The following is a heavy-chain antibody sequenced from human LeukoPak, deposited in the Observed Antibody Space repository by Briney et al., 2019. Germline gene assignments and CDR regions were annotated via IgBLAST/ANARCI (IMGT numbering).Heavy chain of an antibody. V-gene: IGHV3-73*01. CDR1: GLPFSGSD. CDR3: TRIIF. Sequence: QAGGSLTLSCTASGLPFSGSDGHGVRQASGKGLEWVGRIRSKANSYATAYAASVKGRLTISRDDSNNTAYQQMNSLKTQDKGGYYHTRIIFWGQGTLVTVSS. J-gene: IGHJ1*01. CDR2: IRSKANSYAT.